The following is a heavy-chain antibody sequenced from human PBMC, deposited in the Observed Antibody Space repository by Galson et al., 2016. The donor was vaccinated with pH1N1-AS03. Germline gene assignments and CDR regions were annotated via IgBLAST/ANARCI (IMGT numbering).Heavy chain of an antibody. Sequence: SLRLSCAASGFTINKYGMHWVRQAPGKGLEWVAIIWNDGGTTHYADSVKGRFTIPRGNSKNTLYLQINSLRAEDTAVYYCVRDDDSSGYYPDSWGRGTLVTVSS. CDR2: IWNDGGTT. V-gene: IGHV3-33*01. D-gene: IGHD3-22*01. J-gene: IGHJ4*02. CDR3: VRDDDSSGYYPDS. CDR1: GFTINKYG.